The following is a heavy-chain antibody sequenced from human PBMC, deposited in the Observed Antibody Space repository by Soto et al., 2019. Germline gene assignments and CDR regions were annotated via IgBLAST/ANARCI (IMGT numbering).Heavy chain of an antibody. J-gene: IGHJ5*02. V-gene: IGHV3-30*04. CDR2: ISYDGENQ. D-gene: IGHD3-10*01. Sequence: GGSLRLSCAASGFSFSHYAMHWVRQPPGKGLEWVALISYDGENQYFTDSVRGRFTISRDNSKTAVYLEMNNLRLDDTATYYCVSPHSESSNAFDLWGQGTLVTVSA. CDR1: GFSFSHYA. CDR3: VSPHSESSNAFDL.